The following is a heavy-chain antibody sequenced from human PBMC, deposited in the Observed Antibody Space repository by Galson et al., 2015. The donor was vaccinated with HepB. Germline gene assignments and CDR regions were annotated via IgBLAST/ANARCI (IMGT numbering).Heavy chain of an antibody. V-gene: IGHV1-69*13. Sequence: SVKVSCKASGGTFSSYAISWVRQAPGQGLEWMGGIIPIFGTANYAQKFQGRVTITADESTSTAYMELSSLRSEDTAVYYCARDRDYDSSVPNAFDIWGQGTMVTVSS. CDR3: ARDRDYDSSVPNAFDI. J-gene: IGHJ3*02. CDR1: GGTFSSYA. D-gene: IGHD3-22*01. CDR2: IIPIFGTA.